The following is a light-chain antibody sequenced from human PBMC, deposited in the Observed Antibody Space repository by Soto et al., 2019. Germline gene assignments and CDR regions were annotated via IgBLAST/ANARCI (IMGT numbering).Light chain of an antibody. Sequence: QSALTQPRSVSGSHGQSVNISCTGTSSDVGGYNYVSWYQQHPGKAPKLMIYDVSKRPSGVPDRFSGSKSGNTASLTISGLQAEDETDYYCCSYAGSYTWVFGGGTKVTVL. V-gene: IGLV2-11*01. CDR3: CSYAGSYTWV. J-gene: IGLJ3*02. CDR1: SSDVGGYNY. CDR2: DVS.